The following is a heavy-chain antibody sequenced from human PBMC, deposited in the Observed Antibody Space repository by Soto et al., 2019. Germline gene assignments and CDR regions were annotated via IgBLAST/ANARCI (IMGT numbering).Heavy chain of an antibody. CDR1: GFTFGSYW. CDR3: ARDHTSPGITGDC. J-gene: IGHJ4*02. V-gene: IGHV3-7*01. Sequence: GGSLRLSCAASGFTFGSYWMNWVRQAPGKGLEWVASIKQDGSEKYYVDSVKGRFTISRDNVKNSLYLQMDSLIAEDTAVYYCARDHTSPGITGDCWGQGTRVIVSS. D-gene: IGHD1-20*01. CDR2: IKQDGSEK.